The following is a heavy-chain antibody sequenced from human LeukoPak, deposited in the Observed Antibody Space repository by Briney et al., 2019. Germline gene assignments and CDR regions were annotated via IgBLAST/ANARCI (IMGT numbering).Heavy chain of an antibody. V-gene: IGHV3-23*01. CDR1: GFTFSSYA. CDR2: ISGSGGST. CDR3: AKRDLRVPAAILPCDY. D-gene: IGHD2-2*01. J-gene: IGHJ4*02. Sequence: GGSLRLSCAASGFTFSSYAMSWVRQAPGKGREWVSAISGSGGSTYYADSVKGRFTISRDNSKNTLYLQMNSLRIENPAVYYCAKRDLRVPAAILPCDYWGQGTLVTVSS.